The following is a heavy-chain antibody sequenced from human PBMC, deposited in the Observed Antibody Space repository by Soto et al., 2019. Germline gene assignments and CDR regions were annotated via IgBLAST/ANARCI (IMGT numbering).Heavy chain of an antibody. CDR1: SGSFSGYY. J-gene: IGHJ4*02. CDR2: LYQGLSI. V-gene: IGHV4-34*01. Sequence: SETLSLTCAVYSGSFSGYYWSWIRQPPGKGLEWIGELYQGLSIIYDPSLESRVTISGDSSKNQFSLKLRSVTAADTDVYYCARHGGYYFDYWGQGPLVTVSS. D-gene: IGHD3-16*01. CDR3: ARHGGYYFDY.